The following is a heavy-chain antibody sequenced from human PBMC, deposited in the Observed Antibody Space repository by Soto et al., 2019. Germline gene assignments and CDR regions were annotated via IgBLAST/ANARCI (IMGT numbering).Heavy chain of an antibody. Sequence: QVQLVESGGGMVQPGKSLRLSCAVSGFTFRTYDMHWVRQAPGRGLEWVAVVSYDASYQNYVDSVKGRFTVSRDNSKNTLFLKMNSLRPEDTAVYYCAKVSISKSSAVTFASWGRGTLVTVSS. CDR2: VSYDASYQ. CDR3: AKVSISKSSAVTFAS. CDR1: GFTFRTYD. J-gene: IGHJ4*02. V-gene: IGHV3-30*18. D-gene: IGHD2-15*01.